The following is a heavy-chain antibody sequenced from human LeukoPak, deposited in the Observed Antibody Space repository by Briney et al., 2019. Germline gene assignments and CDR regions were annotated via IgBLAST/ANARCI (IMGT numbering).Heavy chain of an antibody. CDR2: MNPNSGNT. J-gene: IGHJ4*02. D-gene: IGHD3-9*01. V-gene: IGHV1-8*01. Sequence: ASVKVSCKASGYTFTSYDINWVRQATGQGLEWMGWMNPNSGNTGYAQKFQGRVTMTRNTSISTAYMELSSLRSEDTAVYHCARTSAGLRYFDWSYYFDYWGQGTLVTVSS. CDR3: ARTSAGLRYFDWSYYFDY. CDR1: GYTFTSYD.